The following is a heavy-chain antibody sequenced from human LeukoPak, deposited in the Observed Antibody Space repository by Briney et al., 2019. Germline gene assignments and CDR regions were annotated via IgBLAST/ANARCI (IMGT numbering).Heavy chain of an antibody. CDR1: GFTFSSYA. CDR3: TRSYRYNWNDIDFFDY. Sequence: PGGSLRLSCAASGFTFSSYAMSWVRRAPGTGLEWVGFIRSEAYGGTTEYAASVKGRFTISRDDSKSIAYLQMNSLKTEDTAVYYCTRSYRYNWNDIDFFDYWGQGTLVTVSS. CDR2: IRSEAYGGTT. J-gene: IGHJ4*02. V-gene: IGHV3-49*04. D-gene: IGHD1-1*01.